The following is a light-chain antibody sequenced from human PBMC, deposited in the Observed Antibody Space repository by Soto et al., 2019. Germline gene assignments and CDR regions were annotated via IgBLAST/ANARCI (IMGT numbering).Light chain of an antibody. J-gene: IGLJ1*01. CDR1: SSDIGAGYD. V-gene: IGLV1-51*01. CDR3: GTWDSSLSAYV. CDR2: DDN. Sequence: SALTQPPSVSGAPGQRVTISCTGSSSDIGAGYDVHWYQQLPGTAPKLLIYDDNKRPSGIPDRFSGSKSGTSATLGITGFQTGDEADYYCGTWDSSLSAYVFGTGNKV.